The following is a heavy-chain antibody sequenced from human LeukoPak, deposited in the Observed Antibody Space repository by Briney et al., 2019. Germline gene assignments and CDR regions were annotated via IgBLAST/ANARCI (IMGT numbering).Heavy chain of an antibody. CDR1: GYTFTSYY. CDR2: INPSGGST. Sequence: ASVKVSCKASGYTFTSYYMHWVRQAPGQGLEWMGIINPSGGSTSYAQKFQGRVTMTRDTSTSAVYMELSSLRSEDTAVYYCARADSSGFAFDIWGQGTMVTVSS. CDR3: ARADSSGFAFDI. V-gene: IGHV1-46*03. D-gene: IGHD3-22*01. J-gene: IGHJ3*02.